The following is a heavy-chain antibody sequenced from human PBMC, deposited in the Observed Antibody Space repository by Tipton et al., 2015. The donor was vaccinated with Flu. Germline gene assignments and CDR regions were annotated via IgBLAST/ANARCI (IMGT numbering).Heavy chain of an antibody. Sequence: PSLTCTVSGGSISISSYYWGWIRQPPGKGLEWIGSIYYSGSTYYNPSLKSRITISVDTSKNQFSLKLNSVTAADTAVYYCARDRGDYGVLNWFDPWGQGTLVTVSS. CDR1: GGSISISSYY. D-gene: IGHD4-17*01. J-gene: IGHJ5*02. CDR3: ARDRGDYGVLNWFDP. CDR2: IYYSGST. V-gene: IGHV4-39*07.